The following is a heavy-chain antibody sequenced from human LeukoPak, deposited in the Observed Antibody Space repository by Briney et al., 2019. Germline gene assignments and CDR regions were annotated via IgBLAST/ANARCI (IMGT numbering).Heavy chain of an antibody. D-gene: IGHD5-12*01. CDR2: LHPDGSER. Sequence: GGSLRLSCAASGFNFTGYWMTWVRQAPGKGLEWVARLHPDGSERNYVGSVEGRFTVSGDNAKSSLYLQMNSLRVEDTAVYYCARGGYSFDYLGQGTLVTVSS. V-gene: IGHV3-7*01. CDR3: ARGGYSFDY. CDR1: GFNFTGYW. J-gene: IGHJ4*02.